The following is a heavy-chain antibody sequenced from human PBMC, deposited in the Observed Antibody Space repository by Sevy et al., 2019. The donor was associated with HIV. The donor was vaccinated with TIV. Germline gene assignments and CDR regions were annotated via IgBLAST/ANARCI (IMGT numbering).Heavy chain of an antibody. CDR1: GGSISSGGYY. CDR2: IYYSGST. V-gene: IGHV4-31*03. CDR3: ARERRGYCSSTSCENWFDP. Sequence: SETLSLTCTVSGGSISSGGYYWSWIRQHPGKGLEWIGYIYYSGSTYYSPSLKSRVTISVDTSKNQFSLKLSSVTAADTAVYYCARERRGYCSSTSCENWFDPWGQGTLVTVSS. J-gene: IGHJ5*02. D-gene: IGHD2-2*01.